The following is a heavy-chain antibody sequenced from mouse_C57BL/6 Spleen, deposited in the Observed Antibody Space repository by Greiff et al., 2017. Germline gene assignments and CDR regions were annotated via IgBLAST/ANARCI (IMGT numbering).Heavy chain of an antibody. CDR3: ARGSSYYFDY. CDR2: IYPGGGYT. Sequence: VKLQESGAELVRPGTSVKMSCKASGYTFTNYWIGWAKQRPGHGLEWIGDIYPGGGYTNYNEKFKGKATLTADKSSSTAYMQFSSLTSEDSAIYYCARGSSYYFDYWGQGTTLTVSS. V-gene: IGHV1-63*01. J-gene: IGHJ2*01. D-gene: IGHD1-1*01. CDR1: GYTFTNYW.